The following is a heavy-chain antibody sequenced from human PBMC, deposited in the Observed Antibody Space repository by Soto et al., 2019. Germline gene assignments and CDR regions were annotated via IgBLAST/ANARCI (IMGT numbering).Heavy chain of an antibody. CDR1: GYTFTGYY. J-gene: IGHJ4*02. CDR2: INPNSGGT. D-gene: IGHD3-9*01. V-gene: IGHV1-2*02. Sequence: GASVKVSCKASGYTFTGYYMHWVRQAPGQGLEWMGWINPNSGGTNYAQKFQGRVTMTRDTSISTAYMELNRLRSDDTAVYYCARDPPYYDILTGHHDYWGQGTLVTVSS. CDR3: ARDPPYYDILTGHHDY.